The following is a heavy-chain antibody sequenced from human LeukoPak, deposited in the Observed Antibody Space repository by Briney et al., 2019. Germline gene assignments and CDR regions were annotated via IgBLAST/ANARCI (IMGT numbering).Heavy chain of an antibody. CDR1: GDTFTSSD. J-gene: IGHJ4*02. Sequence: ASVKVSCKASGDTFTSSDVTWVRQATGQGLEWMGWMNPNSGNTGYAQKFQGKVAMTRDTSISTAYMELSSLRSEETAVYYCVKSAHWGQGTLVTVSS. CDR3: VKSAH. CDR2: MNPNSGNT. V-gene: IGHV1-8*01.